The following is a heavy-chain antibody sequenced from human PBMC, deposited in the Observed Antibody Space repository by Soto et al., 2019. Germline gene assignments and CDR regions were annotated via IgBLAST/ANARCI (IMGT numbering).Heavy chain of an antibody. V-gene: IGHV5-51*01. CDR2: IYPGDSDT. J-gene: IGHJ6*02. D-gene: IGHD3-10*01. CDR1: GYSFTSYW. CDR3: AKDLLWFGELLSGMDV. Sequence: GESLKISCKGSGYSFTSYWIGWVRQMPGKGLEWMGIIYPGDSDTRYSPSFQGQVTISADKSISTAYLQMNSLRAEDTAVYYCAKDLLWFGELLSGMDVWGQGTTVTVSS.